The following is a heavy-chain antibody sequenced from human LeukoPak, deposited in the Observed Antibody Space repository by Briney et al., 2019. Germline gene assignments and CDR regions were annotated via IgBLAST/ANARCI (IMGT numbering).Heavy chain of an antibody. CDR3: ARHAVVPVIRRGFDF. Sequence: PSETLSLTCTVSGGSVNYWSWIRQPPGKGLEWIGYIYYSGTTLYSPSLQSRVTISLCTSENKFSLKLSSVTAADTAVYYCARHAVVPVIRRGFDFWGQGTLVTVSS. CDR2: IYYSGTT. D-gene: IGHD2-21*02. J-gene: IGHJ4*02. CDR1: GGSVNY. V-gene: IGHV4-59*08.